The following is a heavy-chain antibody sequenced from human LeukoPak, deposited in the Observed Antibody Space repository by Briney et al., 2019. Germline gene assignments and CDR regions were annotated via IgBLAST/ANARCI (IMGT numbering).Heavy chain of an antibody. CDR2: IKTDGSEK. V-gene: IGHV3-7*01. CDR3: VRGGTYWTVS. CDR1: GFIFSDSY. J-gene: IGHJ5*01. Sequence: GGSLRLSCAASGFIFSDSYMSWVRLAPGKGLEWVATIKTDGSEKFHVDSVSGRFTISRDNTKDSLFLQMNSLRVDDTAVYYCVRGGTYWTVSWGQGTLVTVSS.